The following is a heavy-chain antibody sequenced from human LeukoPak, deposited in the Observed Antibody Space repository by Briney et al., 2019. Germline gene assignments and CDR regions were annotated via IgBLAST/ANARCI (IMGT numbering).Heavy chain of an antibody. Sequence: GGSLRLSCAASGFTFSSYAMSWVRQAPGKGLEWVSAISGSGGSTYYADSVKGRFTISRDNSKNTLYLQMNSLRAEDTAVYYCAKYGSGSYYNSILRSLGDWGQGTLVTVSS. CDR1: GFTFSSYA. J-gene: IGHJ4*02. V-gene: IGHV3-23*01. CDR2: ISGSGGST. D-gene: IGHD3-10*01. CDR3: AKYGSGSYYNSILRSLGD.